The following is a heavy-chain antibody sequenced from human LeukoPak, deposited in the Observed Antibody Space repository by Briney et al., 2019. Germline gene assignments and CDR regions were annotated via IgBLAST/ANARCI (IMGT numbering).Heavy chain of an antibody. CDR3: ARERVMNYYYDSSGYDY. CDR1: GFTVSSNY. Sequence: PGGSLRLSCAASGFTVSSNYMSWVRQAPGKGLEWVSVIYSGGSTYYADSVKGRFTISRDNSKNTLYLQMNSLRAEDTAVYYCARERVMNYYYDSSGYDYWGQGTLVTVSS. D-gene: IGHD3-22*01. J-gene: IGHJ4*02. V-gene: IGHV3-53*01. CDR2: IYSGGST.